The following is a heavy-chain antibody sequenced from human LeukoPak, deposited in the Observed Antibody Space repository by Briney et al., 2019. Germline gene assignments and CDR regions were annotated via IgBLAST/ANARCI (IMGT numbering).Heavy chain of an antibody. J-gene: IGHJ5*02. CDR2: IFHTGST. V-gene: IGHV4-30-2*01. D-gene: IGHD2-15*01. Sequence: SETLSLTCVVSGDSISSGAYSWSWIRQPPGKGLEWIGYIFHTGSTFYNPSLKSRLTISVDNSKNQFSLRLSSVTAADTAVYYCARNNPVYCSGGSCYGRNWFDPWGQGTLVTVSS. CDR1: GDSISSGAYS. CDR3: ARNNPVYCSGGSCYGRNWFDP.